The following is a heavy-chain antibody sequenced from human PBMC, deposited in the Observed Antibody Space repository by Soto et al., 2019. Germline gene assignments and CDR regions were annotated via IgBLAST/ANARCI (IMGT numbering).Heavy chain of an antibody. J-gene: IGHJ4*02. D-gene: IGHD1-1*01. CDR2: IWYDGSNK. CDR1: GSIFTDYG. V-gene: IGHV3-33*01. Sequence: QVHLVESGGGVAQPGRSLRLSCAGSGSIFTDYGMHWVRQAPGKGLEWVAVIWYDGSNKYYADSVKGRFASSRDNSKNMLYLQMNSLRVEDTAVYYCARDGIGGTPFRGYLDYWGQATLVTVSS. CDR3: ARDGIGGTPFRGYLDY.